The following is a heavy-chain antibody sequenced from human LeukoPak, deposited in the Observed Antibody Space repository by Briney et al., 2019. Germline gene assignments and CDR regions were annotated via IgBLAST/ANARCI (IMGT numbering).Heavy chain of an antibody. Sequence: SETLSLTCTVSGGSISSYYWSWIRQPAGKGLEWLGRIYSSGSANYSPSLKSRVTMSADTSKNQFSLKLRSVTAADTAVYYCARGTDGDYVDYWGQGTLVTVSS. V-gene: IGHV4-4*07. CDR3: ARGTDGDYVDY. D-gene: IGHD4-17*01. CDR2: IYSSGSA. J-gene: IGHJ4*02. CDR1: GGSISSYY.